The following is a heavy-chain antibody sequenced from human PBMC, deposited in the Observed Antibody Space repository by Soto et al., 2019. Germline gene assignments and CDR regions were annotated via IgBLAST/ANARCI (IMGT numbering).Heavy chain of an antibody. CDR3: ARGDPYTDTLLNEVFEL. D-gene: IGHD1-1*01. Sequence: GGSMGLACAASGFSVSRHVMDWFCKAPGKGLEYVSGIGSDGVNIYYANSVKDRFIISRDNPKNTLYLQMGSLRPEDMAVYFCARGDPYTDTLLNEVFELWGQGTMVTVSS. CDR1: GFSVSRHV. J-gene: IGHJ3*01. CDR2: IGSDGVNI. V-gene: IGHV3-64*01.